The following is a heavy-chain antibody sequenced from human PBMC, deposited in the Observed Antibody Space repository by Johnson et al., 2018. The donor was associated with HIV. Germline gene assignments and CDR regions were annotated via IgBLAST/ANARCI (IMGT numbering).Heavy chain of an antibody. CDR2: ISWNSGSI. CDR1: GFTFDDYA. V-gene: IGHV3-9*01. Sequence: QLVESGGGLVQPGRSLRLSCAASGFTFDDYAMHWVRQAPGKGLEWVSGISWNSGSIGYAVSVKGRFTISRDNAKNTMFVQMNSLRAEDTAVYYCALTSYYDSRGAFDIWGQGTMVTVSS. CDR3: ALTSYYDSRGAFDI. J-gene: IGHJ3*02. D-gene: IGHD3-22*01.